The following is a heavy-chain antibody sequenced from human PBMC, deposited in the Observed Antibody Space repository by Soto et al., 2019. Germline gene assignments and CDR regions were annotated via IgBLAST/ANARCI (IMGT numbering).Heavy chain of an antibody. CDR1: GGSISTYS. J-gene: IGHJ3*02. CDR3: ARQIGDDPFDI. CDR2: IYSTGST. V-gene: IGHV4-4*09. Sequence: QMQLQESGPRLVKASETLSLTCTVSGGSISTYSWNWIRQSPEKGLEWIGYIYSTGSTHYNPSLNSRAAISVGTTRNQFSLQLNSVTAADTAVYFCARQIGDDPFDIWGQGTMVTVSS. D-gene: IGHD3-3*01.